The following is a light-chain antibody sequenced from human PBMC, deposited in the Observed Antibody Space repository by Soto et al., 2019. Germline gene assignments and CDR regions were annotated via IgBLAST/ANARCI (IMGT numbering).Light chain of an antibody. V-gene: IGKV3-15*01. CDR3: QQYTNFPLP. J-gene: IGKJ1*01. Sequence: EVVMPLSPEHLYVSPDARATLSSLASQSISSSYLAWYQQKPGQAPRLLIYGASTRATGIPARFSGSGSGTEFTLTISSLQAEDFAVYDCQQYTNFPLPFCPGTEVAIK. CDR1: QSISSSY. CDR2: GAS.